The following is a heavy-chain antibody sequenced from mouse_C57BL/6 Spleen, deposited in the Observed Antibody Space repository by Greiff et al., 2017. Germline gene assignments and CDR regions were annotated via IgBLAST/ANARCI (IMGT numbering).Heavy chain of an antibody. Sequence: VQLKQPGAELVKPGASVKLSCKASGYTFTSYWMHWVKQRPGQGLEWIGIIHPNSGSTNYNEKFKSKATLTVDKSSSTAYMQLSSLTSEDSAVYYCARMGDSYDGYSFDYWGQGTTLTVSS. CDR1: GYTFTSYW. V-gene: IGHV1-64*01. CDR2: IHPNSGST. CDR3: ARMGDSYDGYSFDY. D-gene: IGHD2-3*01. J-gene: IGHJ2*01.